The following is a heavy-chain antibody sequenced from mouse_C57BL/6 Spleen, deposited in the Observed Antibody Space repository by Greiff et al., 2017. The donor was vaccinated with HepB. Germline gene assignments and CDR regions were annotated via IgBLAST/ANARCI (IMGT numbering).Heavy chain of an antibody. Sequence: QVQLQQPGAELVMPGASVKLSCKASGYTFTSYWMHWVKQRPGQGLEWIGEIDPSDSYTNYNQKFKGKSTLTVDKSSSTAYMQLSSLTSEDSAVYYGGRGGYGSGSWFAYWGQGTLVTVSA. J-gene: IGHJ3*01. D-gene: IGHD1-1*01. V-gene: IGHV1-69*01. CDR1: GYTFTSYW. CDR2: IDPSDSYT. CDR3: GRGGYGSGSWFAY.